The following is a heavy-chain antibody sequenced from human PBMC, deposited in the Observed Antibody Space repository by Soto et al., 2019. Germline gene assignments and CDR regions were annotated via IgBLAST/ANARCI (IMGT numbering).Heavy chain of an antibody. CDR3: ARDHAVYCSSTSCYGYYYYYYGMDV. CDR1: GFTFSSYG. J-gene: IGHJ6*02. CDR2: IWYDGSNK. V-gene: IGHV3-33*01. D-gene: IGHD2-2*01. Sequence: GGSLRLSCAASGFTFSSYGMHWVRQAPGKGLEWVAVIWYDGSNKYYADSVKGRFTISRDNSKNTLYLQMNSLRAEDTAVYYCARDHAVYCSSTSCYGYYYYYYGMDVWGQGTTVTVSS.